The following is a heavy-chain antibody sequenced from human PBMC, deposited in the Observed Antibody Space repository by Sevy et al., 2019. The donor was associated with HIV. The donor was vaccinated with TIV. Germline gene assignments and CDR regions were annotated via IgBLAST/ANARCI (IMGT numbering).Heavy chain of an antibody. D-gene: IGHD2-21*02. CDR1: GYTFTGFY. CDR2: INPNSSAT. Sequence: ASVKVSCKTSGYTFTGFYMHWVRQAPGQGLESMGWINPNSSATNYAQKFQGRVTMTRDTSISTAYMELSSLRSDDTAVYYCARGFCGGDCYSFFDYWGQRTLVTVSS. V-gene: IGHV1-2*02. J-gene: IGHJ4*02. CDR3: ARGFCGGDCYSFFDY.